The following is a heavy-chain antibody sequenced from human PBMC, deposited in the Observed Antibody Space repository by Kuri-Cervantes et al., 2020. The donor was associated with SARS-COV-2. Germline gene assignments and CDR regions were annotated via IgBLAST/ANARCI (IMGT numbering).Heavy chain of an antibody. V-gene: IGHV1-69*13. CDR3: ARGWSGTDYYYGMDV. J-gene: IGHJ6*02. CDR2: IIPIFGTA. D-gene: IGHD6-13*01. CDR1: GYTFTSYA. Sequence: SVKVSCKASGYTFTSYAMNWVRQAPGQGLEWMGGIIPIFGTANNAQKFQGRVTITADESTSTAYMELSSLRSEDTAVYYCARGWSGTDYYYGMDVWGQGTTVTVSS.